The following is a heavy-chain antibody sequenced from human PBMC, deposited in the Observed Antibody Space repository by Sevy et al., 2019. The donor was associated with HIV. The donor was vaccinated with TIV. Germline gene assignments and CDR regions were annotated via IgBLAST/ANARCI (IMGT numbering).Heavy chain of an antibody. CDR3: ARVEYYYDSSGYLNINWFDP. D-gene: IGHD3-22*01. V-gene: IGHV1-18*01. Sequence: ASVKVSCKASGYTFTSYGISWVRQAPGQGLEWMGWISAYNGNTNYAQKLQGRVTMTTDTSTSTAYMELRSLGSDDTAVYYCARVEYYYDSSGYLNINWFDPWGQGTLVTVSS. CDR1: GYTFTSYG. J-gene: IGHJ5*02. CDR2: ISAYNGNT.